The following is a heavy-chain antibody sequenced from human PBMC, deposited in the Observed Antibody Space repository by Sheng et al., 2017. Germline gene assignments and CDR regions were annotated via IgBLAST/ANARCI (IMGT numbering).Heavy chain of an antibody. J-gene: IGHJ3*02. V-gene: IGHV1-69*10. CDR3: AREREDGYHSAFEI. D-gene: IGHD5-12*01. Sequence: QVHLVQSGAEVKKPAISMTVSCKSFGGNFINSAFNWVRQAPGQGLEWMGGIIPVLRLVDYGEKFQDRITITADTSTNTVYLELSSLTSDDTAVYYCAREREDGYHSAFEIWGQGTLVTVSS. CDR2: IIPVLRLV. CDR1: GGNFINSA.